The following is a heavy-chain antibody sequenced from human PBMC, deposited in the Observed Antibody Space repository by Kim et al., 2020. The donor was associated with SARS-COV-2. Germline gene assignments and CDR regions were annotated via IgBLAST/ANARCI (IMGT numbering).Heavy chain of an antibody. CDR3: ARGRSVVVTAMPIHYYYYYGMDV. V-gene: IGHV4-31*03. D-gene: IGHD2-21*02. J-gene: IGHJ6*02. Sequence: SETLSLTCTVSGGSISSGGYYWSWIRQHPGKGLEWIGYIYYSGSTYYNPSLKSRVTISVDTSKNQFSLKLSSVTAADTAVYYCARGRSVVVTAMPIHYYYYYGMDVWGQGTTVTVSS. CDR2: IYYSGST. CDR1: GGSISSGGYY.